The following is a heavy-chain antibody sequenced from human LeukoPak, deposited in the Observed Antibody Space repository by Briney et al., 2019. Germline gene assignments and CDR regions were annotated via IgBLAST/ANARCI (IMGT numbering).Heavy chain of an antibody. J-gene: IGHJ3*01. Sequence: SETLSLTCNVSGASISSFYWSWIRHSPGGGLEWLGFMFTSGVTKHNPSLSGRVTISGDSSKNQFSLQLSSVTAADTAVYYCAREVNAETPSADAFDLWGQGTIVTVSS. CDR3: AREVNAETPSADAFDL. CDR1: GASISSFY. V-gene: IGHV4-4*09. D-gene: IGHD2-21*01. CDR2: MFTSGVT.